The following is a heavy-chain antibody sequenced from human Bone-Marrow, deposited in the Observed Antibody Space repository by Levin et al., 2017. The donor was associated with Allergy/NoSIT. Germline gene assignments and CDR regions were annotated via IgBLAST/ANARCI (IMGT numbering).Heavy chain of an antibody. CDR1: GFTFSSYG. V-gene: IGHV3-30*18. Sequence: PGGSLRLSCAASGFTFSSYGMHWVRQAPGKGLEWVAVISYDGSNKYYADSVKGRFTISRDNSKNTLYLQMNSLRAEDTAVYYCAKVFYSPYDSSGYSFDYWGQGTLVTVSS. D-gene: IGHD3-22*01. CDR2: ISYDGSNK. CDR3: AKVFYSPYDSSGYSFDY. J-gene: IGHJ4*02.